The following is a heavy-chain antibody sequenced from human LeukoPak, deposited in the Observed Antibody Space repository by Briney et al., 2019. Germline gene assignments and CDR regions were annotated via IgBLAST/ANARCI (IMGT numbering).Heavy chain of an antibody. V-gene: IGHV1-46*01. J-gene: IGHJ6*02. CDR1: GYTFTSYY. Sequence: AASVKVSCKASGYTFTSYYMHWVRQAPGLGFQWMGIFNPSGGDTSYAQKFQGRVTTTRDTSTSTVYMEVVSLRSEDTAVYYCARGCRVVPGVHDVGMTSYYNGMDVWGQGTTVTVSS. D-gene: IGHD2-2*01. CDR2: FNPSGGDT. CDR3: ARGCRVVPGVHDVGMTSYYNGMDV.